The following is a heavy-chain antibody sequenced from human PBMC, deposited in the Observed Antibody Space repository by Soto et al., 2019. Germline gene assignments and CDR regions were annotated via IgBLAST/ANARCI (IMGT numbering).Heavy chain of an antibody. J-gene: IGHJ3*02. V-gene: IGHV4-30-2*01. CDR3: ARGAYSGYDFAFDI. CDR2: IYHSVST. CDR1: GGYIRSGGYS. D-gene: IGHD5-12*01. Sequence: TLSLTFVVSGGYIRSGGYSWTWIRQPPAKGLEWIGYIYHSVSTYYNPSVKSRVTTSVDRSNTQFCLQLSSVTAADSAVYYRARGAYSGYDFAFDIWGQGTVV.